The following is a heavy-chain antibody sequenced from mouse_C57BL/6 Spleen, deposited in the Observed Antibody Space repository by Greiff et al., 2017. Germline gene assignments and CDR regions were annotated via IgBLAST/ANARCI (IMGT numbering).Heavy chain of an antibody. CDR2: IWSDGST. V-gene: IGHV2-6-1*01. D-gene: IGHD4-1*01. CDR3: ARQNWGYYAMDY. J-gene: IGHJ4*01. CDR1: GFSLTSYG. Sequence: VQLQQSGPGLVAPSQSLSITCTVSGFSLTSYGVHWVRQPPGKGLEWLVVIWSDGSTTYNSALKSRLSISKDNSKSQVFLKMNSLQTEDTAMYYCARQNWGYYAMDYWGQGTSVTVSS.